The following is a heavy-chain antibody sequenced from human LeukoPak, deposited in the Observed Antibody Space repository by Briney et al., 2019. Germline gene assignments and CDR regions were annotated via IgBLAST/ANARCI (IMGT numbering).Heavy chain of an antibody. V-gene: IGHV1-46*01. CDR3: ARCWKGDYYDSSGNDLFDY. Sequence: ASVKVSCKASGYTFTSYYMHWVRQAPGQGLEWMGIINPSGGSTSYAQKFQGRVTMTRDTSTSTVYMELSSLRSEDTAVYYCARCWKGDYYDSSGNDLFDYRGQGTLVTVSS. CDR1: GYTFTSYY. J-gene: IGHJ4*02. D-gene: IGHD3-22*01. CDR2: INPSGGST.